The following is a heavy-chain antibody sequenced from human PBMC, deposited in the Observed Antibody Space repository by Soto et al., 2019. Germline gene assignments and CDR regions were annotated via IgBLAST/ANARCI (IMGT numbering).Heavy chain of an antibody. Sequence: SPTLSLPCAISGDSVSSNSAAWTWIRQSPSRGLEWLGRTYYRSKWDNDYAVSVKSRRTINPDTSKNQFSLQLNSVTPEDTAVYYCARGNSGYDFNWFDPWGQGTLVTVSS. V-gene: IGHV6-1*01. CDR2: TYYRSKWDN. CDR3: ARGNSGYDFNWFDP. J-gene: IGHJ5*02. D-gene: IGHD5-12*01. CDR1: GDSVSSNSAA.